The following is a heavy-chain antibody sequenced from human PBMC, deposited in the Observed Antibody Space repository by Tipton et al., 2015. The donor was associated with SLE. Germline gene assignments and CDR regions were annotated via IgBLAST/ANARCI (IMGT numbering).Heavy chain of an antibody. J-gene: IGHJ3*02. CDR2: IYTSGST. CDR3: ARGEAVAALGAFDI. Sequence: TLSLTCTVSGGSISSGGYYWSWIRQPAGKGLEWIGHIYTSGSTNYNPSLTSRVTISVDTSKNQFSLKLSSVTAADTAVYDCARGEAVAALGAFDIWGQGTMVTVSS. V-gene: IGHV4-61*09. CDR1: GGSISSGGYY. D-gene: IGHD6-19*01.